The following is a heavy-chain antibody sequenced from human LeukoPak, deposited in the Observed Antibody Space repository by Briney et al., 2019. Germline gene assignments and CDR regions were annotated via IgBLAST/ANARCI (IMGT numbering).Heavy chain of an antibody. CDR1: GGSIRSYY. V-gene: IGHV4-4*07. CDR2: IYNDGST. CDR3: AKTKGYFDY. J-gene: IGHJ4*02. Sequence: SETLSLTCTVSGGSIRSYYWSWIRQPAGKGPEWIGRIYNDGSTNYNPSLKSRVTMSVDTSKNQFSLKLSSVTAADTAAYYCAKTKGYFDYWGQGTLVTVSS. D-gene: IGHD1/OR15-1a*01.